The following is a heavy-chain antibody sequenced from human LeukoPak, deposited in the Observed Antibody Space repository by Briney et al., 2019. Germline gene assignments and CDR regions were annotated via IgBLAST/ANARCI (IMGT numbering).Heavy chain of an antibody. Sequence: GASVKVSCKASGGTFSSYAINWARQAPGQGLEWMGGIIPIFGTANYAQKFQGRVTITADESTSTAYMELSSLRPEDTAVYYCARDDDYGDYHYYMDVWGKGTTVTVFS. CDR1: GGTFSSYA. CDR2: IIPIFGTA. J-gene: IGHJ6*03. D-gene: IGHD4-17*01. V-gene: IGHV1-69*13. CDR3: ARDDDYGDYHYYMDV.